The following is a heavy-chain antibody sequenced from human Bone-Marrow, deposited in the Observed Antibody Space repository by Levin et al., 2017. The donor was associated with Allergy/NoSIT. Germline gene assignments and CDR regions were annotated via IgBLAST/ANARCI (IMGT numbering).Heavy chain of an antibody. CDR1: GFTFDDYA. CDR2: ISWSGDKI. Sequence: GGSLRLSCAASGFTFDDYAMHWVRQAPGKGLEWVSGISWSGDKIGYANSMTGRFTISRDNAKNSLYLQMNSLRPEDTALYYCAKDSRSYSSSSLDYWGQGTLVTVSS. CDR3: AKDSRSYSSSSLDY. J-gene: IGHJ4*02. D-gene: IGHD6-13*01. V-gene: IGHV3-9*01.